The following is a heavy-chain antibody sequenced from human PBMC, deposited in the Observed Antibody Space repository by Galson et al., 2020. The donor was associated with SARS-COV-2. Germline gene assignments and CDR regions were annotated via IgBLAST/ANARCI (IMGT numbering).Heavy chain of an antibody. CDR2: ISYDGSDK. D-gene: IGHD5-18*01. Sequence: TGGTLCLSCAASGFTLRSHAIHWLRQAPGKGLEWVALISYDGSDKYYGDSVKGRFPISRDNSKNTLYLRMSSLRAEDTAVYFCSRDWGTAMVLYYYGMDVWGQGTTVTVSS. J-gene: IGHJ6*02. V-gene: IGHV3-30*14. CDR1: GFTLRSHA. CDR3: SRDWGTAMVLYYYGMDV.